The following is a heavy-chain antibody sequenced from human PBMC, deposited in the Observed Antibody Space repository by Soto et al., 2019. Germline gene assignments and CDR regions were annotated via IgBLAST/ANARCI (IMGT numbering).Heavy chain of an antibody. Sequence: GGSLRLSWAASGCSFSSFGVSWVRQASGKGLEWVSFISGSGSSTYNADSVKGRFTISRDNSMNTLYLQMNSLRAEDTAVYYCAKSGWLQFLDFWGQGILVTVSS. D-gene: IGHD5-12*01. V-gene: IGHV3-23*01. CDR3: AKSGWLQFLDF. J-gene: IGHJ4*02. CDR2: ISGSGSST. CDR1: GCSFSSFG.